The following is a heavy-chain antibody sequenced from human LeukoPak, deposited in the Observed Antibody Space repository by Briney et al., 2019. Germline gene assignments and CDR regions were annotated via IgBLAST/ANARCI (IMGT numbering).Heavy chain of an antibody. J-gene: IGHJ5*02. Sequence: GGSLRLSCAASGFTFSNAWMSWVRQAPGKGLEWVGRIKSKTDGGTTDYAAPVKGRFTISRDDSKNTLYLQMNSLKTEDTAVYYCTTDLIGYYDSSGYYAFDPWGQGTLATVSS. CDR1: GFTFSNAW. D-gene: IGHD3-22*01. CDR2: IKSKTDGGTT. CDR3: TTDLIGYYDSSGYYAFDP. V-gene: IGHV3-15*01.